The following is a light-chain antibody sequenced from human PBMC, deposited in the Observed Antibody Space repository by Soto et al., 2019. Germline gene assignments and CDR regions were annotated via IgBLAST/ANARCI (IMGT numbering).Light chain of an antibody. V-gene: IGKV2-28*01. Sequence: DIVMTQSPLSLPVTPGEPASISCRSSQSLLYSNGYNYLDWYLQKPGQSPQLLIYLGSNRASGVPDRFSGGGSGTDFTLKISRVEAEDVGVYYCMQALEAPNTFGQGTKLEIK. J-gene: IGKJ2*01. CDR3: MQALEAPNT. CDR2: LGS. CDR1: QSLLYSNGYNY.